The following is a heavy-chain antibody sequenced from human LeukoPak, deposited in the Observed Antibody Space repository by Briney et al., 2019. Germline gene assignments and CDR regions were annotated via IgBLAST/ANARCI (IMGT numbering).Heavy chain of an antibody. CDR2: ISGSGGST. Sequence: GWSLRLSCAASGFTFSSYAMSWVRQPPGKGLEWVSAISGSGGSTYYADSVKGRFTISRDNSKNTLYLKMNSLRAEDTAVYYCAKVKGLYYDILTGYYRGDAFDIWGQGTMVTVSS. D-gene: IGHD3-9*01. CDR1: GFTFSSYA. J-gene: IGHJ3*02. CDR3: AKVKGLYYDILTGYYRGDAFDI. V-gene: IGHV3-23*01.